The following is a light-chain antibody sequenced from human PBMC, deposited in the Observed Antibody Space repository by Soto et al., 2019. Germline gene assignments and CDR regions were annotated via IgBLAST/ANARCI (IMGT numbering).Light chain of an antibody. J-gene: IGKJ1*01. CDR3: QVRSNWPTWT. CDR1: QSVSSY. CDR2: GAS. V-gene: IGKV3-11*01. Sequence: SVLTQSPATLSLSPRERSTLSCMSSQSVSSYLAWYQQKPGQAPRLLIHGASNRATGIPARFSGGGSGTDFTLTISSLEPEDFAVYYCQVRSNWPTWTFGQGTKVDIK.